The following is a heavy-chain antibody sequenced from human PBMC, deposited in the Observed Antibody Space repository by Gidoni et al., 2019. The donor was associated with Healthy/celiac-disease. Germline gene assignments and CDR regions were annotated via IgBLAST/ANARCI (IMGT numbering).Heavy chain of an antibody. J-gene: IGHJ4*02. CDR3: AKDIGGWYSLDY. D-gene: IGHD6-19*01. V-gene: IGHV3-43*01. Sequence: EVQLVESGGVVVQPGGSLRLSCASSGLTFDDYTMHWVRQAPGKGLEWVSLISWDGGSTYYADSVKGRFTISRDNSKNSLYLQMNSLRTEDTALYYCAKDIGGWYSLDYWGQGTLVTVSS. CDR1: GLTFDDYT. CDR2: ISWDGGST.